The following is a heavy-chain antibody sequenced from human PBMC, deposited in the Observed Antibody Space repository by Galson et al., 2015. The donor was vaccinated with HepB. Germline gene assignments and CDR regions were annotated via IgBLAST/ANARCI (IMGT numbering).Heavy chain of an antibody. J-gene: IGHJ6*03. Sequence: SLRLSCAASGFTFSNAWMNWVRQAPGKGLEWVGRIKSKTDGGTTDYAAPVKGRFTISRDDSKNTLYLQMNSLKTEDTAVYYCTGSSSGQYYYYYHYMDVWGKGTTVTVSS. CDR1: GFTFSNAW. CDR2: IKSKTDGGTT. V-gene: IGHV3-15*07. CDR3: TGSSSGQYYYYYHYMDV. D-gene: IGHD6-6*01.